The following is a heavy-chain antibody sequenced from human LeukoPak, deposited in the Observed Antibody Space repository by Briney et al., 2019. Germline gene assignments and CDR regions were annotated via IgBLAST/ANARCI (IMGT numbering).Heavy chain of an antibody. CDR1: GFTFSSYS. V-gene: IGHV3-48*01. CDR2: ISSSSSTI. CDR3: ARGGRDGRPAYFDY. D-gene: IGHD5-24*01. Sequence: GGSLRLSCAASGFTFSSYSMTWVRQAPGKGLEWVSYISSSSSTIYYADSVKGRFTISRDNAKNSLYLQMNSLRAEDTAVYYCARGGRDGRPAYFDYWGQGTLVTVSS. J-gene: IGHJ4*02.